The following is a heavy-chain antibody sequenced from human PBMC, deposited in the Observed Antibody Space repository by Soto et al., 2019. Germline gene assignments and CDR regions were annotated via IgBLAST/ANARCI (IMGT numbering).Heavy chain of an antibody. D-gene: IGHD3-3*01. CDR1: GFSLSTSGVG. V-gene: IGHV2-5*02. CDR2: IYWDDDE. J-gene: IGHJ4*02. CDR3: AHRRIGNYDSWGGYYPVFGY. Sequence: SGPTLVNPTQTLTLTCNVSGFSLSTSGVGVAWIRQPPGKTLEWLALIYWDDDERYSPSLRDRLTITKDTSNNQVVLTMTDMDPVDTATYYCAHRRIGNYDSWGGYYPVFGYWGQGTQVTVSS.